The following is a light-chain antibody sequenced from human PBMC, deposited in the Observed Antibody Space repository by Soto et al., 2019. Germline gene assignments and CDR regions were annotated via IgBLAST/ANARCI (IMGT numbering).Light chain of an antibody. CDR2: AAS. J-gene: IGKJ4*01. CDR3: QQYNKWPLT. Sequence: EIVLTQSPATLSLSPGQRATLSCRASQSVNSDFAWYQQKPGQAPRLLIYAASNRATGVPARFSGSASGSDFTLTISSLEPEDFAVYYCQQYNKWPLTFGGGTKVEIK. V-gene: IGKV3-11*01. CDR1: QSVNSD.